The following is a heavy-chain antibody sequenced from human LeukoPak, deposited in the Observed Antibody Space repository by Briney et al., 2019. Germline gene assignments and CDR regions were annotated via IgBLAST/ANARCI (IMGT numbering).Heavy chain of an antibody. J-gene: IGHJ4*02. CDR2: INQQGSDK. D-gene: IGHD2-21*01. CDR3: ARIESIGSVAS. Sequence: GGSLRLFCAASGFAFSIYWVSWVRQAPGKGLEWVANINQQGSDKLYVDSVEARFTIARDNTQNTLCLQITRLRVQDTAVSYCARIESIGSVASWGQRKLITVSS. V-gene: IGHV3-7*01. CDR1: GFAFSIYW.